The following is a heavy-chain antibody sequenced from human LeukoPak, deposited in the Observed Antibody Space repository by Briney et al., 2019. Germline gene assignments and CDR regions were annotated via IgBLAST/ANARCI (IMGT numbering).Heavy chain of an antibody. J-gene: IGHJ4*02. CDR2: INSDGSST. V-gene: IGHV3-74*01. CDR1: GFTFRSYW. D-gene: IGHD5-18*01. Sequence: GGSLRLSCAASGFTFRSYWMHWVRQAPGKGLVWVSRINSDGSSTSYADSVKGRFTISRDNAKNTLYLQMNSLRAEDTAVYYCAREYSYGNYFDYWGQGTLVTVSS. CDR3: AREYSYGNYFDY.